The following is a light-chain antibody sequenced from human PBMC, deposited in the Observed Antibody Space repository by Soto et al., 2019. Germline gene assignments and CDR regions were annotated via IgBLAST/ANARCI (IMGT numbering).Light chain of an antibody. Sequence: EIVLTQSPGTLSLSPGERATLSCRASQSVSSSYLAWYQQKSGQAPRLLIYGASRRATGIPDRFSGSGSGTDFTLTISRLEPEDFSVYYCQQYGSSPNTFGPGTKVEIK. CDR2: GAS. CDR1: QSVSSSY. J-gene: IGKJ1*01. V-gene: IGKV3-20*01. CDR3: QQYGSSPNT.